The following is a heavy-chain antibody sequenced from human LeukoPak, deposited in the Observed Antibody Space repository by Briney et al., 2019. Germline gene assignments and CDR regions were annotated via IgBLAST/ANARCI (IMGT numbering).Heavy chain of an antibody. J-gene: IGHJ5*02. V-gene: IGHV4-59*01. CDR3: ARDPRTRPEIAVADLWFDP. CDR1: GGSISSYY. Sequence: SSETLSLTCTVSGGSISSYYWSWIQQPPGKGLEWIGYIYYSGSTNYNPSLKSRVTISVDTSKNQFSLKLSSVTAADTAVYYCARDPRTRPEIAVADLWFDPWGQGTLVTVSS. D-gene: IGHD6-19*01. CDR2: IYYSGST.